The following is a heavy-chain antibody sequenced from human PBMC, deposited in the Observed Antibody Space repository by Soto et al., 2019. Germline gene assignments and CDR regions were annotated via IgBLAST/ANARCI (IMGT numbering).Heavy chain of an antibody. Sequence: PSETLSLTCTVSGGSVSSDSYSWGLIRQSPGKGLEWIGYIHYSGSTYHNPSLKSRVTISVDTSKNQFSLKLTSVTAADTAVYYCGRAHRDLQQLVHYYYNMDVWGQGTTVTVSS. J-gene: IGHJ6*02. CDR1: GGSVSSDSYS. D-gene: IGHD6-13*01. V-gene: IGHV4-30-4*08. CDR3: GRAHRDLQQLVHYYYNMDV. CDR2: IHYSGST.